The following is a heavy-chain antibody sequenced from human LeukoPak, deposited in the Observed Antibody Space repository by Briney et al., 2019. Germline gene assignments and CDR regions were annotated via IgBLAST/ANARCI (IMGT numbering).Heavy chain of an antibody. CDR3: AKNFPVPALGPTRQFDY. J-gene: IGHJ4*02. D-gene: IGHD1-26*01. CDR2: ITNSGIGT. Sequence: PGGSLRLSCAASGFTFTNYAMSWVRQAPGKGLEWVSAITNSGIGTYFADSVRGRFTISRDNSKNTLYLQMNSLRAEDTAVYYCAKNFPVPALGPTRQFDYWGRGTLVTVSS. CDR1: GFTFTNYA. V-gene: IGHV3-23*05.